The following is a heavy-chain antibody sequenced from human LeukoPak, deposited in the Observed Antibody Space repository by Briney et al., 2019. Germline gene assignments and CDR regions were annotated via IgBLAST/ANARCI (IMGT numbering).Heavy chain of an antibody. CDR3: ARDVTHCGGDCYAGDY. Sequence: PGGSLRLSCAASGFTFSSYTMNWVRQAPGEGLELLSSISSSSSYINYADSVKGRFTISRDNAKNSLYLQMNSLKAEDTAVYYCARDVTHCGGDCYAGDYWGQGTLVTVSS. CDR2: ISSSSSYI. D-gene: IGHD2-21*02. J-gene: IGHJ4*02. CDR1: GFTFSSYT. V-gene: IGHV3-21*01.